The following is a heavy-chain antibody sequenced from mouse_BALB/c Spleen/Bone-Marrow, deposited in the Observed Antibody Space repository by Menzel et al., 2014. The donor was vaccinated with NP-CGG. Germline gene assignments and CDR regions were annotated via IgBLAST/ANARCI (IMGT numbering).Heavy chain of an antibody. D-gene: IGHD5-2*01. J-gene: IGHJ2*01. CDR3: TRDHRTTRITTNYFDY. V-gene: IGHV5-6-4*01. Sequence: DVMLVESGGGLVKPGGSLKLSCAASGFTFSSYTMSWVRQTPEKRLEWVATISSGGSYTYYPDSVKGRFTISRDNAKNTLYLQMSSLKSEDTAMYYCTRDHRTTRITTNYFDYWGLGTTLTV. CDR2: ISSGGSYT. CDR1: GFTFSSYT.